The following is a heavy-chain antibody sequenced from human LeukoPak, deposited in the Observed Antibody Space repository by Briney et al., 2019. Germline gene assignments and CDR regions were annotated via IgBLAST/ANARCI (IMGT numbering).Heavy chain of an antibody. D-gene: IGHD2-8*01. CDR2: INPSGGST. CDR1: GYNFISCH. CDR3: AREDVVLVDAVRYYYYGMDV. J-gene: IGHJ6*02. V-gene: IGHV1-46*01. Sequence: ASVKVSCKASGYNFISCHMHWVRQAPGQGLEWMGIINPSGGSTSYAQKFQDRVTMTRDTSTSTVYMELSSLKSEDTAVYYCAREDVVLVDAVRYYYYGMDVWGQGTTVTVSS.